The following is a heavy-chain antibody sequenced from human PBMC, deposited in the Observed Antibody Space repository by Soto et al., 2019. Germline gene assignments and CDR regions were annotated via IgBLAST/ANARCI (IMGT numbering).Heavy chain of an antibody. V-gene: IGHV4-34*01. CDR3: TCPPPSTYEMDI. Sequence: SETLSLTCALFGGSFSNNYWSWIRQSPGKGLEWIGEINDSGDTNYNPSLKSRVAISVDTSRKQFSLLVPSVTAADTAIYYCTCPPPSTYEMDIWGQGTTVTVSS. CDR2: INDSGDT. CDR1: GGSFSNNY. J-gene: IGHJ6*02. D-gene: IGHD2-2*01.